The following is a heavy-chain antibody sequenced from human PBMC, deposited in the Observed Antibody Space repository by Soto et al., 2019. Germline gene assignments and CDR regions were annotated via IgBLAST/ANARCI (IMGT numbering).Heavy chain of an antibody. CDR1: GFTFSNVW. D-gene: IGHD3-22*01. Sequence: EAQLVESGGGLVKPGGSLRLSCAASGFTFSNVWMHWVRHAPVKGLEWVGRIKSKIDGETTDYAAPVKGRFSISRDDSKNTLYLQMNSLKTEDTAVYYCTPLALKYVSGCYDLSDWGQGTLVTVSS. V-gene: IGHV3-15*07. J-gene: IGHJ4*02. CDR3: TPLALKYVSGCYDLSD. CDR2: IKSKIDGETT.